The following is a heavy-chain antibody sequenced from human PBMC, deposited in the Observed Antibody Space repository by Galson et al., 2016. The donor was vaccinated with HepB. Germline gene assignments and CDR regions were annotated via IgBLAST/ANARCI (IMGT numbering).Heavy chain of an antibody. V-gene: IGHV3-23*01. J-gene: IGHJ4*02. Sequence: SLRLSCAGSGFTLNRYAMTWVRQAPGKVMEWVSSISARGDRTYYADFVKGRFTASRDNAKNSLYLHMSSLRAEDSAVYFCARGGYSDHYYFDYWGLGTLVTVTS. CDR2: ISARGDRT. D-gene: IGHD4-17*01. CDR1: GFTLNRYA. CDR3: ARGGYSDHYYFDY.